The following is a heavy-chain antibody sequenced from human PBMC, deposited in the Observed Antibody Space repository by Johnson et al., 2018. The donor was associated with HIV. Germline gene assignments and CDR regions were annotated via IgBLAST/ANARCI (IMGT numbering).Heavy chain of an antibody. CDR1: GFTFSSYD. CDR2: IGTAGDT. V-gene: IGHV3-13*01. D-gene: IGHD7-27*01. Sequence: VQLVESGGGLVQPGGSLRLSCAASGFTFSSYDMHWVRQTTGKVLQWVSGIGTAGDTYYSGSVKGRFTISRENAKNSLYLQMNSLRAGDTAVYYCARVADWGSAYDAFDIWGQGTMVTVSS. J-gene: IGHJ3*02. CDR3: ARVADWGSAYDAFDI.